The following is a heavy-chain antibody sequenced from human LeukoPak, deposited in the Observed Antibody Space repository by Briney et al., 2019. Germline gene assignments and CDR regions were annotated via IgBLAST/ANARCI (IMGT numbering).Heavy chain of an antibody. Sequence: PSETLSLTCTVSGGSITTYYWTWIRQPPGKGLEWIGYINYSGSTNYNPPLKSRVTISVDTSKNQFSLKLSSVTAADTAVYYCARAQLNLLVDFGMDVWGQGTTVTVSS. J-gene: IGHJ6*02. CDR1: GGSITTYY. CDR2: INYSGST. CDR3: ARAQLNLLVDFGMDV. V-gene: IGHV4-59*01. D-gene: IGHD1-1*01.